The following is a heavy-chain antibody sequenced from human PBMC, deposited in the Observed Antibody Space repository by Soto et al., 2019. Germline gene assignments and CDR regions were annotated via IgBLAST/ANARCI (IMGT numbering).Heavy chain of an antibody. D-gene: IGHD5-12*01. CDR2: MYVTGTT. J-gene: IGHJ3*02. Sequence: QVQLQESGPGLVKPSETLSLICTVSGGSISHHYWSWIRQPAGTRLEWIGRMYVTGTTNYNHSLKNRDYMSIDTSKNQFSLQLSSVTAAYTAVYYCARDGGYTGYEEGNPFHIWGQGTMVTVSS. CDR1: GGSISHHY. V-gene: IGHV4-4*07. CDR3: ARDGGYTGYEEGNPFHI.